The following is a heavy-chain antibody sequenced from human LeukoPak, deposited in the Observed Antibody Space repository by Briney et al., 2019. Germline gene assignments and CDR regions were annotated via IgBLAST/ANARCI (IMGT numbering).Heavy chain of an antibody. CDR2: IWNDGSNQ. CDR1: KFTFSHFG. J-gene: IGHJ4*02. CDR3: AKDAQRGFDYSNSLEN. Sequence: PGGSLRLSCAASKFTFSHFGMHWVRQAPGKGLEWVAVIWNDGSNQYYAESVKGRFTVSRDNCQNMVYLQMNSLSPEDTAVYYCAKDAQRGFDYSNSLENWGQGTLVTVSS. V-gene: IGHV3-33*06. D-gene: IGHD4-11*01.